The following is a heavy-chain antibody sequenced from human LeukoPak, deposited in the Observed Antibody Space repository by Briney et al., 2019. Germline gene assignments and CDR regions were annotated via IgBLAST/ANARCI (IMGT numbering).Heavy chain of an antibody. CDR2: INPNSGGT. V-gene: IGHV1-2*02. CDR3: ASEPKLRRPYYYYYMDV. D-gene: IGHD5-24*01. CDR1: GYTFTGYY. J-gene: IGHJ6*03. Sequence: ASVKVSCKASGYTFTGYYMHWVRQAPGQGLEWMGWINPNSGGTNYAQKFQGRVTMTRDTSISTVYMELSRLRSDDTAVYYCASEPKLRRPYYYYYMDVWGKGTTVTVSS.